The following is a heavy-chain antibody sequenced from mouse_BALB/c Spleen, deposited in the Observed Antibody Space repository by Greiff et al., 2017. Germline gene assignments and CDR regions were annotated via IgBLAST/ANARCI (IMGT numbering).Heavy chain of an antibody. CDR3: TLYYDYSWFAY. CDR1: GYTFTSYY. D-gene: IGHD2-4*01. J-gene: IGHJ3*01. Sequence: QVQLQQSGAELVKPGASVKLSCKASGYTFTSYYMYWVKQRPGQGLEWIGGINPSNGGTNFNEKFKSKATLTVDKSSSTAYMQLSSLTSEDSAVYYCTLYYDYSWFAYWGQGTLVTVSA. V-gene: IGHV1S81*02. CDR2: INPSNGGT.